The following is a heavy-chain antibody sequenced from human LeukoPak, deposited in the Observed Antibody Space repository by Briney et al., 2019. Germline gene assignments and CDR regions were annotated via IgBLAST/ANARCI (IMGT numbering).Heavy chain of an antibody. V-gene: IGHV3-74*01. D-gene: IGHD3-10*01. J-gene: IGHJ4*02. CDR1: GFTFTRFW. CDR2: INVEGTTT. CDR3: TRGGGEAFYY. Sequence: PGGSLRLSCAGSGFTFTRFWMHWVRQAPGKGLVWVSRINVEGTTTTYADSVEGRFTISRDENTLYLQMNHLRVDDTAGYYCTRGGGEAFYYWGQGTLVTGSS.